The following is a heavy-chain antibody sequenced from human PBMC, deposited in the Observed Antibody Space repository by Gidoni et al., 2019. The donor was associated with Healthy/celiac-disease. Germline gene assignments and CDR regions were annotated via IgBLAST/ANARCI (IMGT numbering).Heavy chain of an antibody. CDR2: IYWDDDK. V-gene: IGHV2-5*02. D-gene: IGHD3-10*01. CDR3: AHRRFGELLWWYFDL. Sequence: QITLKESGPTLVKPTQTLTLTCTFSGFSLSTSGVGVGWIRQPPGKALEWLALIYWDDDKRYSPSLKSRLTITKDTTKNQVVLTMTNMDPVDTATYYCAHRRFGELLWWYFDLWGRGTLVTVSS. CDR1: GFSLSTSGVG. J-gene: IGHJ2*01.